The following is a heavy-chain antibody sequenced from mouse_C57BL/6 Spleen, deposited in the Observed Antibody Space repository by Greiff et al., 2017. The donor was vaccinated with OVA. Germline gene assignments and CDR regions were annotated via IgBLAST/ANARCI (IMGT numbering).Heavy chain of an antibody. CDR2: ISSGSSTI. V-gene: IGHV5-17*01. J-gene: IGHJ2*01. CDR1: GFTFSDYG. CDR3: ARGGVTTGVDY. Sequence: DVKLVESGGGLVKPGGSLKLSCAASGFTFSDYGMHWVRQAPEKGLEWVAYISSGSSTIYYADTVKGRFTISRDNAKNTLFLQMTSLRSEDTAMYYCARGGVTTGVDYWGQGTTLTVSS. D-gene: IGHD2-2*01.